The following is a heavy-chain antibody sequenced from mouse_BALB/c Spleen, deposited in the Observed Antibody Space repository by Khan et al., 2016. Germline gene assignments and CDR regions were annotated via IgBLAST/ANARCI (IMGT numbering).Heavy chain of an antibody. CDR1: GFDISRYW. J-gene: IGHJ2*01. CDR3: ARLYSYGRSDY. CDR2: INPDSSKI. V-gene: IGHV4-1*02. Sequence: EVQLVESGGGLVQPGGSLKFSCAASGFDISRYWMSWVRQAPGKGLEWIGEINPDSSKIKYTPSLKDKFIISRDNAKNTMYLQIINVTSHVTALYYFARLYSYGRSDYWGQGTTLPVAS. D-gene: IGHD1-1*01.